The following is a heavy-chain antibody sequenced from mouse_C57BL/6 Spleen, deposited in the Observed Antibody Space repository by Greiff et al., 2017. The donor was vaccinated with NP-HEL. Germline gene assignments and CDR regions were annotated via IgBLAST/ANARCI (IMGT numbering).Heavy chain of an antibody. CDR3: ARRDYDGYYFDY. Sequence: QVQLQQSGAELARPGASVKMSCKASGYTFTSYTMHWVKQRPGQGLEWIGYINPSSGYTKYNQKFKDKATLTADKSSSTAYMQLSSLTSEDSAVYYCARRDYDGYYFDYGGQGTTLTDSS. V-gene: IGHV1-4*01. CDR2: INPSSGYT. D-gene: IGHD2-4*01. CDR1: GYTFTSYT. J-gene: IGHJ2*01.